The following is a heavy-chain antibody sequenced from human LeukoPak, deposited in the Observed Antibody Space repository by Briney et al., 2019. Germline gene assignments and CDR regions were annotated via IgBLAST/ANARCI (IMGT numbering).Heavy chain of an antibody. D-gene: IGHD6-6*01. V-gene: IGHV1-69*04. CDR2: IIPIFGIA. CDR1: GGTFSSYA. J-gene: IGHJ2*01. Sequence: SVKVSCKASGGTFSSYAISWVRQAPGQGLEWMGRIIPIFGIANYAQKFQGRVTITADKSTSTAYMELSSLKSEDTAVYYCARVEIAARLGWYFDLWGRGTLVTVSS. CDR3: ARVEIAARLGWYFDL.